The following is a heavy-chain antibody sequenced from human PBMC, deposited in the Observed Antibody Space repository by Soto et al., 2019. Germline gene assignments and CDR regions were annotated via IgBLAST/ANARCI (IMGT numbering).Heavy chain of an antibody. J-gene: IGHJ5*02. CDR3: ARERCSSTSCYDWFDP. D-gene: IGHD2-2*01. V-gene: IGHV1-69*13. CDR2: IIPIFGTA. Sequence: ASVKVSCKASGGTFSSYAISWVRQAPGQGLEWMGGIIPIFGTANYAQKFQGRVTITADESTSTAYMELSSLRSEDTAVYYCARERCSSTSCYDWFDPWGQGTLVTVS. CDR1: GGTFSSYA.